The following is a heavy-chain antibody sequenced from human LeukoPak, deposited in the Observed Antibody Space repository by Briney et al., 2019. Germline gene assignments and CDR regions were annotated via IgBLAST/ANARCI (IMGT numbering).Heavy chain of an antibody. CDR1: GYNFNTYW. CDR2: IYPDDSDT. D-gene: IGHD3-22*01. Sequence: GESLKISCKGSGYNFNTYWIGWVRQMPGKGLEWMGIIYPDDSDTRYSPSFQGQVTISADKSVSRAFLQWNSLKASDTAIYYCARPNITSYYDSRGYDGFDVWGQGTMVTVSS. CDR3: ARPNITSYYDSRGYDGFDV. V-gene: IGHV5-51*01. J-gene: IGHJ3*01.